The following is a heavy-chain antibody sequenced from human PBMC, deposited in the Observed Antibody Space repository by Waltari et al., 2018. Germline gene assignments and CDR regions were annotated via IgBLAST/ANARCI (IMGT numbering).Heavy chain of an antibody. Sequence: EVQLMESGGGLIQPGGSLSLSWVVPGLPVNTSYMSWVRQAPGKGPEWVSVIYSGGTTYYADSVKGRFTVTRDDSKNTVYLQMSSLIVDDTAVYFCVRPLTPYSFDAFDLWGQGTVVTVSS. V-gene: IGHV3-53*01. J-gene: IGHJ3*01. CDR1: GLPVNTSY. CDR3: VRPLTPYSFDAFDL. CDR2: IYSGGTT. D-gene: IGHD2-15*01.